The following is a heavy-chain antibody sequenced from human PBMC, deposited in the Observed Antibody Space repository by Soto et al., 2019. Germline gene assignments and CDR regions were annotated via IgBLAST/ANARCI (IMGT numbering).Heavy chain of an antibody. CDR1: GFTFSIYG. Sequence: QVQLVESGGGVVQPGRSLRLSCAASGFTFSIYGMHWVRQAPGKGLEWVAVISYDVSNKYYADSVKGRFTISRDNSKNTLYLPRSSLSAEDTAVYCCATSIAAPGRLAYWGQGTLVTVSS. CDR2: ISYDVSNK. D-gene: IGHD6-6*01. J-gene: IGHJ4*02. CDR3: ATSIAAPGRLAY. V-gene: IGHV3-30*03.